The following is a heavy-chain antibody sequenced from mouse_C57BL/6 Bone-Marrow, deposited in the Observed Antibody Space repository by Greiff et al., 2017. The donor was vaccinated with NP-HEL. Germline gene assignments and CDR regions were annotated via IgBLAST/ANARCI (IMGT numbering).Heavy chain of an antibody. D-gene: IGHD1-1*01. CDR3: ARGFRNYYGSSDWYFDV. CDR1: GYTFTGYW. V-gene: IGHV1-9*01. CDR2: ILPGSGST. Sequence: VQLQQSGAELMKPGASVKLSCKATGYTFTGYWIEWVKQRPGHGLEWIGEILPGSGSTNYNEKFKGKATFTADTSSNTAYMQLSSLTTEDSAIYYCARGFRNYYGSSDWYFDVWGTGTTVTVSS. J-gene: IGHJ1*03.